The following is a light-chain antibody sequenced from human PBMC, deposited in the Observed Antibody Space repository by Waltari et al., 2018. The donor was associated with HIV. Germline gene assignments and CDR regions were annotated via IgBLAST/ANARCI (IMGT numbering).Light chain of an antibody. J-gene: IGKJ5*01. V-gene: IGKV1-8*01. CDR2: AAS. CDR3: QQYYSYPAIT. Sequence: AIRLTQSPSSFSSSTGDSVTITCRASQVISSYLAWYQQKPGKAPKRLIYAASTLQSGVPSRFSGSGSGTDFTLTISCLQSEDFATYYCQQYYSYPAITFGQGTRLEIK. CDR1: QVISSY.